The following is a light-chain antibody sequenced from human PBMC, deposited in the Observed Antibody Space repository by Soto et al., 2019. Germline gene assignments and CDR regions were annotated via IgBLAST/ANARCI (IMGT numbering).Light chain of an antibody. CDR3: QQYGSSSTWT. V-gene: IGKV3-20*01. CDR2: AAS. Sequence: EIALTQSPGTLSLSPGERATLSCRASQSVSSAYLAWYQHKPGQPPTLLIYAASSRVTGIPDRFSGSGSGTDFTLSISRLEAEDFAVYYCQQYGSSSTWTFGQGTKVDIK. J-gene: IGKJ1*01. CDR1: QSVSSAY.